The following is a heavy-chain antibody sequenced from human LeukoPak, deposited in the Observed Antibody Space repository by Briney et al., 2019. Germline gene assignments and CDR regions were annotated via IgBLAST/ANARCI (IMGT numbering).Heavy chain of an antibody. V-gene: IGHV3-74*01. Sequence: GGSLRLSCAASGFTFSSYWMRWVRQAPGKGLVWVSRISDGGSTTTYADSVKGRFTISRDNAKNTLYLQMNGLRAEDTAVYYCSRSAYYDGSGNYYDYWGQGTLVTVSS. CDR3: SRSAYYDGSGNYYDY. D-gene: IGHD3-22*01. CDR1: GFTFSSYW. J-gene: IGHJ4*02. CDR2: ISDGGSTT.